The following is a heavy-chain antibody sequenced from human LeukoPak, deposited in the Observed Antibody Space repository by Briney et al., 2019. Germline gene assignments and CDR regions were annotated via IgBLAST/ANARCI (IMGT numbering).Heavy chain of an antibody. V-gene: IGHV3-23*01. CDR2: ISGSGGST. CDR3: AKRLHYYFDY. Sequence: GGSLRLSCAASGFIFSSYAMSWVRQAPGKGLEWVSGISGSGGSTYYADSVKGRFTISRDNSKNTLYLQMNSLRAEDTAVYYCAKRLHYYFDYWGQGTLVTVSS. D-gene: IGHD2-15*01. J-gene: IGHJ4*02. CDR1: GFIFSSYA.